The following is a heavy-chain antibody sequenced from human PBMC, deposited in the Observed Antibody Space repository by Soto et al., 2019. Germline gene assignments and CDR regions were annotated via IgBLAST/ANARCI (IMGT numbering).Heavy chain of an antibody. CDR2: IYYSGST. J-gene: IGHJ4*02. CDR1: GGSISSSSYY. D-gene: IGHD2-21*02. Sequence: KSSETLSLTCTVSGGSISSSSYYWGWIRQPPGKGLEWIGSIYYSGSTYYNPSLKSRVTISVDTSKNQFSLKLSSVTAADTAVYYCAKLPRDRQESDYWGQGTLVTVSS. CDR3: AKLPRDRQESDY. V-gene: IGHV4-39*01.